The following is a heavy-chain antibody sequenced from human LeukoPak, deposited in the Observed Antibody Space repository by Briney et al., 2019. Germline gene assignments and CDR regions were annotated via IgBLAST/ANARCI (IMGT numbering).Heavy chain of an antibody. J-gene: IGHJ4*02. CDR3: AHRRYSSGWYYFDY. Sequence: SGPTLVKPTQTLTLTCTFSGFSLSTGGGGVGGIRQSPGKALEWLALVYWDDDTRYSPSLESRLTVTKDTSKNQVVLTMTNMDPVDTATYYCAHRRYSSGWYYFDYWGQGTLVTVSS. CDR1: GFSLSTGGGG. D-gene: IGHD6-19*01. CDR2: VYWDDDT. V-gene: IGHV2-5*02.